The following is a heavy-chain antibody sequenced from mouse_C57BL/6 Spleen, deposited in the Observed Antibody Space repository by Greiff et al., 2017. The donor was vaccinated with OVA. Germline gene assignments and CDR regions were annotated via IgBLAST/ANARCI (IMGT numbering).Heavy chain of an antibody. V-gene: IGHV5-17*01. J-gene: IGHJ4*01. D-gene: IGHD2-3*01. CDR2: ISSGSSTI. Sequence: DVHLVESGGGLVKPGGSLKLSCAASGFTFSDYGMHWVRQAPEKGLEWVAYISSGSSTIYYADTVKGRFTISRDNAKNTLFLQMTSLRSEDTAMYYCARGYYYYAMDYWGQGTSVTVSS. CDR3: ARGYYYYAMDY. CDR1: GFTFSDYG.